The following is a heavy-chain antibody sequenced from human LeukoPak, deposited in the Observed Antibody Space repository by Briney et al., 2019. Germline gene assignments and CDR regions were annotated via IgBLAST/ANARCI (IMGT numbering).Heavy chain of an antibody. V-gene: IGHV3-23*01. J-gene: IGHJ4*02. CDR3: ARDPRGLVHFFDY. CDR2: IGGGGDKV. Sequence: GGSLRLSCAASGFTFKSYAMTWVRQAPGKGLEWVSAIGGGGDKVFYADSVKGRFTISRDNSKNTLYLQMNSLRAEDTAVYYCARDPRGLVHFFDYWGQGTLVTVSS. CDR1: GFTFKSYA. D-gene: IGHD3/OR15-3a*01.